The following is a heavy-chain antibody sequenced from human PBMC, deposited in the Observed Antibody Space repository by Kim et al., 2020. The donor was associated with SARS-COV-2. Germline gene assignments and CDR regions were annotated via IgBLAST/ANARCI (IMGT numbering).Heavy chain of an antibody. J-gene: IGHJ6*02. D-gene: IGHD4-17*01. Sequence: GGSLRLSCAASGFTFSSYSMNWVRQAPGKGLEWVSSISSSSSYIYYADSVKGRFTISRDNAKNSLYLQMNSLRAEDTAVYYCARDSPGDYYYYYGMDVWGQGTTVTVSS. V-gene: IGHV3-21*01. CDR2: ISSSSSYI. CDR1: GFTFSSYS. CDR3: ARDSPGDYYYYYGMDV.